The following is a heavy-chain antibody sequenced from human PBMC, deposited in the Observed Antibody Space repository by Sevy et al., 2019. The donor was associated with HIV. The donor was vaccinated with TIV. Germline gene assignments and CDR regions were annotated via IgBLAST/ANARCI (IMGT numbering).Heavy chain of an antibody. CDR1: GFTFSSYA. Sequence: GGSLRLSCAASGFTFSSYAMHWVRQAPGKGLEWVAVISYDGSNKYYADSVKGRFTISRDNSKNTLYLQMNSLRAEDTAVYYCARTYRYYDLRGMDVWGQGTTVTVSS. D-gene: IGHD3-3*01. CDR3: ARTYRYYDLRGMDV. CDR2: ISYDGSNK. V-gene: IGHV3-30-3*01. J-gene: IGHJ6*02.